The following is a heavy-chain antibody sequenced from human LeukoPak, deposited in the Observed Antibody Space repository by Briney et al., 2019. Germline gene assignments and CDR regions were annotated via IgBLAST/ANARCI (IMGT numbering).Heavy chain of an antibody. V-gene: IGHV3-30*04. CDR2: ILYDGSDQ. CDR1: GFTFSNFA. CDR3: ARDVGWFRFDY. Sequence: GGSLRLSCATSGFTFSNFAMHWVRQAPGKGLEWVAAILYDGSDQYYGESVKGRFTISRDNAKNSLYLQMNSLRVEDTAVYYCARDVGWFRFDYWGHGTLVTASS. D-gene: IGHD2-15*01. J-gene: IGHJ4*01.